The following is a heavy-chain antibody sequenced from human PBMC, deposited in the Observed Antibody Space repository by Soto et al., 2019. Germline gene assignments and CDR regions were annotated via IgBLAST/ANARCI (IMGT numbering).Heavy chain of an antibody. CDR2: INHSGST. CDR3: ARGGGWELSPKPFDY. D-gene: IGHD1-26*01. CDR1: GGSFSGYY. V-gene: IGHV4-34*01. Sequence: SETLSLTCAAYGGSFSGYYWSWIRQPPGKGLEWIGEINHSGSTNYNPSLKSRVTISVDTSKNQFSLKLSSVTAADTAVYYCARGGGWELSPKPFDYWGQGTLVTVSS. J-gene: IGHJ4*02.